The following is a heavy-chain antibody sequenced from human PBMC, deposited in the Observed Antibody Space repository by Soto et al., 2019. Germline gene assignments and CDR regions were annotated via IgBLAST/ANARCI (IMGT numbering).Heavy chain of an antibody. J-gene: IGHJ3*02. CDR2: INPSGGST. D-gene: IGHD3-10*01. CDR1: GYTFTSYY. Sequence: ASVKVSCKASGYTFTSYYMHWVRQAPGQGLEWMGIINPSGGSTSYTQKFQGRVTMTRDTSTSTVYMELSSLRSEDTAVYYCASGGESGGGAFDIWGQGTMVTVSS. CDR3: ASGGESGGGAFDI. V-gene: IGHV1-46*03.